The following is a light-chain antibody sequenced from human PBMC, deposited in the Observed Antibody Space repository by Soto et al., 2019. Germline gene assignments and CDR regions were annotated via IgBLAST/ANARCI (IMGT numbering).Light chain of an antibody. CDR1: QDIGNY. V-gene: IGKV1-33*01. CDR2: AAS. J-gene: IGKJ4*01. CDR3: QQYDDLLS. Sequence: DIQLTQSPSSLSASVGDRVTITCQANQDIGNYLNWYQQKPGNAPKLLIYAASELHTGVPSRFSGSGSGTDFSFTISSVQPEDFATYYCQQYDDLLSFGGGTRLEMK.